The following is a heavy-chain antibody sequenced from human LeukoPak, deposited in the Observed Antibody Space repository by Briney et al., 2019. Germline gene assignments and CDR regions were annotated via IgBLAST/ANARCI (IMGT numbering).Heavy chain of an antibody. CDR3: ARDLISGGRLYGMDV. V-gene: IGHV1-46*01. D-gene: IGHD3-16*01. Sequence: ASVTVSCTASGYTFTSYYMHWVRQAPGQGLEWMGIINPSGGSTSYAQKFQGRVAMTRDTSTSTVYMELSSLRSEDTAVYYCARDLISGGRLYGMDVWGQGTTVTVSS. CDR1: GYTFTSYY. J-gene: IGHJ6*02. CDR2: INPSGGST.